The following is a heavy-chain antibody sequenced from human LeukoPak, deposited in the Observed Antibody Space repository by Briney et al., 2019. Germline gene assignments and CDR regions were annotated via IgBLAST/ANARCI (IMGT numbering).Heavy chain of an antibody. CDR1: GGTFSSYA. CDR3: ATVVGRDGYNRRGGFDY. D-gene: IGHD5-24*01. J-gene: IGHJ4*02. V-gene: IGHV1-69*06. Sequence: ASVKVSCKASGGTFSSYAISWVRQAPGQGLEWMGGIIPIFGTANYAQKFQGRVTITADKSTSTAYMELSSLRSEDTAVYYCATVVGRDGYNRRGGFDYWGQGTLVTVSS. CDR2: IIPIFGTA.